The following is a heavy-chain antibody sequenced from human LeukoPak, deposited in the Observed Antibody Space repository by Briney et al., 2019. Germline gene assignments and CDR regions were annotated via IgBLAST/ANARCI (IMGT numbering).Heavy chain of an antibody. Sequence: ASVKVSCRASPETFTVNLMHSWRQAPGQGLEWMGWINPNSGGTKFAQKFQGRVTMTRDTCISTAYMELSRLTSDDIALYHCAKDAAHMVRGFPGDWGQGTLVTVSS. D-gene: IGHD3-10*01. CDR1: PETFTVNL. J-gene: IGHJ4*02. CDR2: INPNSGGT. CDR3: AKDAAHMVRGFPGD. V-gene: IGHV1-2*02.